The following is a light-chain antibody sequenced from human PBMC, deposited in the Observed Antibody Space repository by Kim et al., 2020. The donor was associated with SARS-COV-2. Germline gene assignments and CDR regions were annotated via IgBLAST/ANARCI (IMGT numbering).Light chain of an antibody. CDR2: RNN. CDR3: AAWDDSLSGWV. CDR1: SSNIGSNY. V-gene: IGLV1-47*01. J-gene: IGLJ3*02. Sequence: QSVLTQPPSASATPGQRVTISCSGSSSNIGSNYVYWYQQLLGTAPKLLIYRNNQRPSGVPDRFSGSKSGTSASLAISGLRSEDEADYYCAAWDDSLSGWVFGGGTQLTVL.